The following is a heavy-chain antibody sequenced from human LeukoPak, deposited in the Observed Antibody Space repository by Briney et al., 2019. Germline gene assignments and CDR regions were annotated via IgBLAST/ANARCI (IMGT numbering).Heavy chain of an antibody. CDR2: ISSSGSTI. D-gene: IGHD6-13*01. Sequence: GGSLRLSCAASGFTFSSYEMNWVRQAPGKGLEWVSYISSSGSTIYYADSVKGRFTISRDNAKNSLYLQMNSLRAEDTAVYYCARGRSVKRQLDGSYYYYGMDVRGKGTTVTVSS. J-gene: IGHJ6*04. V-gene: IGHV3-48*03. CDR1: GFTFSSYE. CDR3: ARGRSVKRQLDGSYYYYGMDV.